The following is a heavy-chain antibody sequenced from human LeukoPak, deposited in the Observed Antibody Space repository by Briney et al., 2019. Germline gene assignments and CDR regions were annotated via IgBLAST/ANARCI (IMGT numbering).Heavy chain of an antibody. V-gene: IGHV4-4*02. D-gene: IGHD6-19*01. CDR3: ARRLPVAGRAPDY. CDR2: VTHSRST. Sequence: SETLSLTCAVSGGSISSSNWWSWIRQPPGKGLEWIGEVTHSRSTNYNPSLKSRVTISVVMSMNQFSLKLSSVTAADTAVYYCARRLPVAGRAPDYWGPGTLVTASS. CDR1: GGSISSSNW. J-gene: IGHJ4*02.